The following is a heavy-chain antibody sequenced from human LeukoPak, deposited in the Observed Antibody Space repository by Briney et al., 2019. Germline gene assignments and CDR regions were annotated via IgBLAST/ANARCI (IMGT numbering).Heavy chain of an antibody. CDR3: ARGVGAYYMDV. V-gene: IGHV4-61*02. J-gene: IGHJ6*03. CDR1: GASISSGSNS. Sequence: SETLSLTCTVSGASISSGSNSWGWLRQPAGTGLEWIGRINTSGTTNYNPSLKSRVTMSIDTSKNQFSLKLSSVTAADTAVYYCARGVGAYYMDVWGKGTTVTISS. D-gene: IGHD1-26*01. CDR2: INTSGTT.